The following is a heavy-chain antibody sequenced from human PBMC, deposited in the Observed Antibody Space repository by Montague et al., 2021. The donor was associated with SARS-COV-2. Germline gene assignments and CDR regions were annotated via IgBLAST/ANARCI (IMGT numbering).Heavy chain of an antibody. V-gene: IGHV3-23*03. CDR2: FYGGGGGA. D-gene: IGHD3/OR15-3a*01. Sequence: SLRLSCAATGFSFSDYAMNWVRQAPGKGLEWVSVFYGGGGGAHHADSVEGRFTISRDDSKSTLYLQMNSLRAEDTAVYYCAKDRKDYRTGLTLWGFDYWGQGTLVTVSS. CDR1: GFSFSDYA. J-gene: IGHJ4*02. CDR3: AKDRKDYRTGLTLWGFDY.